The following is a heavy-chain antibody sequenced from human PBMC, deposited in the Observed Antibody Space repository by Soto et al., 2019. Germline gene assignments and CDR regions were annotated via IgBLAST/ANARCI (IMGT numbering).Heavy chain of an antibody. CDR1: GYTFTSYG. CDR2: ISAYNGNT. D-gene: IGHD3-10*01. J-gene: IGHJ4*02. Sequence: ASVKVSCKASGYTFTSYGISWVRQAPGQGLEWMGWISAYNGNTNYAQKLQGRVTMTTDTSTSTAYMELRSLRSDDTAVYYCARDVLLWFGELSDDYWGQGTLVTVS. V-gene: IGHV1-18*01. CDR3: ARDVLLWFGELSDDY.